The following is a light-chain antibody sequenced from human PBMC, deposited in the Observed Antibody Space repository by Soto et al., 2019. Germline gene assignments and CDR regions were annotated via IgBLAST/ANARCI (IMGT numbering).Light chain of an antibody. Sequence: TVLTPSPRKLSLSPGEGALVSRRASQSVSSSYLAWYQQKPGQAPRLLIYGASSRATGIPARFSGRGSGTDFTLTISRLEPGDFAVYFCYRYGGSFKVGQGTKVDIK. CDR2: GAS. J-gene: IGKJ1*01. V-gene: IGKV3-20*01. CDR1: QSVSSSY. CDR3: YRYGGSFK.